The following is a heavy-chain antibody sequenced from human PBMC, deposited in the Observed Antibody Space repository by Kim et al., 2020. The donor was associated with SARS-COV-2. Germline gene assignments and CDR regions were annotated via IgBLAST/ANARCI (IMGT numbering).Heavy chain of an antibody. CDR2: INPNSGGT. Sequence: ASVKVSCKASGYTFTGYYMHWVRQAPGQGLEWMGWINPNSGGTNYAQKFQGRVTMTRDTSISTAYMELSRLRSDDTAVYYCARDPLVEGSGYYSYYYYYGMDVWGQGTTVTVSS. CDR1: GYTFTGYY. V-gene: IGHV1-2*02. D-gene: IGHD3-22*01. J-gene: IGHJ6*02. CDR3: ARDPLVEGSGYYSYYYYYGMDV.